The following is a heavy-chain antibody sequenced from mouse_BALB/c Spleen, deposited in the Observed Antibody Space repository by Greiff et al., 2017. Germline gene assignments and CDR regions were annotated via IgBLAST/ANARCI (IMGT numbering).Heavy chain of an antibody. CDR1: GYSITSDYA. CDR3: ARTGYYYGSSYWYFDV. D-gene: IGHD1-1*01. J-gene: IGHJ1*01. Sequence: EVQLVESGPGLVKPSQSLSLTCTVTGYSITSDYAWNWIRQFPGNKLEWMGYISYSGSTSYNPSLKSRISITRDTSKNQFFLQLNSVTTEDTATYYCARTGYYYGSSYWYFDVWGAGTTVTVSS. V-gene: IGHV3-2*02. CDR2: ISYSGST.